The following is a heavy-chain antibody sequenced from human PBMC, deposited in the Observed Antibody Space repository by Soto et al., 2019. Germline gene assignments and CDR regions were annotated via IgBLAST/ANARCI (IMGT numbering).Heavy chain of an antibody. CDR2: VSGSSITI. J-gene: IGHJ6*04. V-gene: IGHV3-48*01. D-gene: IGHD2-2*01. CDR1: GFTFSSYS. Sequence: GGSLRLSCAASGFTFSSYSMNWVRQAPGKGLEWISYVSGSSITIYYADSVKDRFTISRDNVQNSLYLQMDSLSADDTAVYYWGRDRGGSSSSYGMDVWGKGPRSTVP. CDR3: GRDRGGSSSSYGMDV.